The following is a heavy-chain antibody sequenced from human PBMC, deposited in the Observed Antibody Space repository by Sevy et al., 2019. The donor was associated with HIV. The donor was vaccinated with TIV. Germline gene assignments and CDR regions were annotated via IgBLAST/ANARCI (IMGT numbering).Heavy chain of an antibody. CDR2: IIPIFGTA. CDR1: GGTFSSYA. CDR3: ARDQQFGVTIFGALDP. V-gene: IGHV1-69*13. D-gene: IGHD3-3*01. J-gene: IGHJ5*02. Sequence: ASVKVSCKASGGTFSSYAISWVRQAPGQGLEWMGGIIPIFGTANYAQKFQGRVTITADESTSTACMELSSLRSEDTAVYYCARDQQFGVTIFGALDPWGQGTLVTVSS.